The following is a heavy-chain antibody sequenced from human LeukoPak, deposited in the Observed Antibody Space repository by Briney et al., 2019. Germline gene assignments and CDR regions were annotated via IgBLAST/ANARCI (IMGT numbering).Heavy chain of an antibody. V-gene: IGHV4-39*07. CDR2: IYYSGST. Sequence: SETLSLTCTVSGGSISSSSYYWGWIRQPPGKGLEWIGSIYYSGSTYYNPSLKSRVTISVDRSKNQFSLKLSSVTAADTAVYYCARGGRLQLWPHNWFDPWGQGTLVTVSS. D-gene: IGHD5-18*01. J-gene: IGHJ5*02. CDR3: ARGGRLQLWPHNWFDP. CDR1: GGSISSSSYY.